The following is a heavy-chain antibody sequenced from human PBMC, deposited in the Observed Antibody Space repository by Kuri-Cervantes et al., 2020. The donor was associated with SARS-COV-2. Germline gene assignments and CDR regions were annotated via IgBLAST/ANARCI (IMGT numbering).Heavy chain of an antibody. CDR3: ARGTYYDFWSGYNYYGTDV. CDR1: GGSISSYY. D-gene: IGHD3-3*01. J-gene: IGHJ6*02. Sequence: ESLKISCTVSGGSISSYYWSWIRQPPGKGLEWIGYIYYSGSTNYNPSLKSRVTISVDTSKNQFSLKLSSVTAADTAVYYCARGTYYDFWSGYNYYGTDVWGQGTTVTVSS. CDR2: IYYSGST. V-gene: IGHV4-59*01.